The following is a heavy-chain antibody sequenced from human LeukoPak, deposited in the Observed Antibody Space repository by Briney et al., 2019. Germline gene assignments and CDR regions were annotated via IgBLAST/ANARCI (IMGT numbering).Heavy chain of an antibody. J-gene: IGHJ4*02. CDR1: GFTFDDYG. D-gene: IGHD3-10*01. Sequence: GGSLRLSCAASGFTFDDYGMSWVRQAPGKGLEWVSGINWNGDNTGYADSVKGRFTISRDNAKNSLYLQMNSLRAEDTALYHCARGSLWSYGSGSYYDYWGQGSLVTVSS. CDR3: ARGSLWSYGSGSYYDY. CDR2: INWNGDNT. V-gene: IGHV3-20*01.